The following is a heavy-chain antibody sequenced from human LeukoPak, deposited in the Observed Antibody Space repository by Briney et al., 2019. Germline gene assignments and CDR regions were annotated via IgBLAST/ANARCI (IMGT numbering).Heavy chain of an antibody. V-gene: IGHV3-53*05. J-gene: IGHJ4*02. CDR1: ESIVSSNY. CDR3: ATNGGGDSGYGNFDY. D-gene: IGHD5-12*01. CDR2: IYGGGKT. Sequence: GGSLRLSCAASESIVSSNYMSWVRQAPGKGLEWVSIIYGGGKTYYADSVKGRFTISRDNAKNPLYLQMNSLRAEDTALYYCATNGGGDSGYGNFDYWGQGTLVTVSS.